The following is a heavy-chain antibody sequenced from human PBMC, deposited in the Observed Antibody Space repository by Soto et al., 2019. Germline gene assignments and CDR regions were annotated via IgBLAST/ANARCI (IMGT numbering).Heavy chain of an antibody. CDR1: GVSISSGGYY. J-gene: IGHJ6*02. CDR2: IFYSGST. D-gene: IGHD3-22*01. V-gene: IGHV4-31*03. CDR3: AREAYYDSSGYRYYYGMDF. Sequence: SSETLSLTCTVSGVSISSGGYYWSWIRQRPGKGLEWIGCIFYSGSTDYNPSLKSRVTISVDTSENQFSLTLSSVTAADTAVYYCAREAYYDSSGYRYYYGMDFWGQGTTVTVSS.